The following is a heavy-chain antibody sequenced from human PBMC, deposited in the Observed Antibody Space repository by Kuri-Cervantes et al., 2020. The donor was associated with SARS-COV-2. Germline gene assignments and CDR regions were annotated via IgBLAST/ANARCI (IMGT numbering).Heavy chain of an antibody. J-gene: IGHJ6*03. V-gene: IGHV3-48*03. CDR1: GFTFSSYE. Sequence: GGSLRLSCAASGFTFSSYEMNWVRQAPGKGLEWVSYISSSGSTIYYADSVKGRFTISRDNAKNSLYLQMNSLRAEDTAVYYCAKALEGGATSLYYYYYYMDVWCKGTTVTVSS. D-gene: IGHD1-26*01. CDR2: ISSSGSTI. CDR3: AKALEGGATSLYYYYYYMDV.